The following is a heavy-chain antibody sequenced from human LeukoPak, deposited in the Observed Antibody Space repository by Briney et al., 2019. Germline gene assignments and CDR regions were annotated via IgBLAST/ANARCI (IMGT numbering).Heavy chain of an antibody. CDR3: AKDIGSGSYSGVFDY. CDR2: ISWNSGSI. D-gene: IGHD3-10*01. V-gene: IGHV3-9*01. J-gene: IGHJ4*02. Sequence: GGSLRLSCAASGLTFDDYAMHWVRQAPGKGLEWVSGISWNSGSIGYADSVKGRFTISRDNAKNSLYLQMNSLRAEDTALYYCAKDIGSGSYSGVFDYWGQGTLVTVSS. CDR1: GLTFDDYA.